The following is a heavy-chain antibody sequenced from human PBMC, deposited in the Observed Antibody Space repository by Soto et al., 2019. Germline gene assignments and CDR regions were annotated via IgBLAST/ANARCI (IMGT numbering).Heavy chain of an antibody. V-gene: IGHV5-51*01. CDR2: IYPGDSDT. CDR3: ARQYDSIGYYYHKENRDAFYI. D-gene: IGHD3-22*01. Sequence: GESLKISCKGSGYSFTSYWIGWVRQMPGKGLEWMGIIYPGDSDTRYSPSFQGQVTISADKSISTAYLQWSSLKASDTAMYYCARQYDSIGYYYHKENRDAFYIWRQGTMVTVSS. J-gene: IGHJ3*02. CDR1: GYSFTSYW.